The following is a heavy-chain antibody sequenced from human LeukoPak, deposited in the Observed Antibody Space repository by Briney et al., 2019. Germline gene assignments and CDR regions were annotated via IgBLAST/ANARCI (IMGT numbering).Heavy chain of an antibody. CDR3: ARTITMVRGPIRFDY. V-gene: IGHV3-11*04. CDR1: GFTFSDYY. D-gene: IGHD3-10*01. CDR2: ISSSGSTI. J-gene: IGHJ4*02. Sequence: PGGSLRLSCAASGFTFSDYYMSWIRQAPGKGLEWVPYISSSGSTIYYADSVKGRFTISRDNAKNSLYLQMNSLRAEDTAVYYCARTITMVRGPIRFDYWGQGTLVTVSS.